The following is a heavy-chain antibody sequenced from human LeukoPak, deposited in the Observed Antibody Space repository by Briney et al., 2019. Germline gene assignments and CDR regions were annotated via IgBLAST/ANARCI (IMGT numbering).Heavy chain of an antibody. CDR3: ARPRYYDSSGILSYDAFDI. V-gene: IGHV1-2*02. J-gene: IGHJ3*02. D-gene: IGHD3-22*01. CDR2: INPNSGGT. CDR1: GYTFTGYY. Sequence: GASEKVSCKASGYTFTGYYMHWVRQAPGQGLEWMGWINPNSGGTNYAQKFQGRVTMTRDTSISTAYMELSRLRSDDTAVYYCARPRYYDSSGILSYDAFDIWGQGTMVTVSS.